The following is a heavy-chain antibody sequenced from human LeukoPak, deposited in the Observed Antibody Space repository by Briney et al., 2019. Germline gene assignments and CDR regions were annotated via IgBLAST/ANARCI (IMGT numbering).Heavy chain of an antibody. CDR3: AAIDFGYDY. V-gene: IGHV3-15*01. J-gene: IGHJ4*02. CDR2: IKRKTDGETT. D-gene: IGHD4-17*01. CDR1: GFTFSHAW. Sequence: GGSLRFSCAASGFTFSHAWMSWVRQAPGKGLEWVGRIKRKTDGETTDYTAPVKGRFTISRNDSKNTLSLQMNSLETEDTAVYYCAAIDFGYDYWGQGSLVAVSS.